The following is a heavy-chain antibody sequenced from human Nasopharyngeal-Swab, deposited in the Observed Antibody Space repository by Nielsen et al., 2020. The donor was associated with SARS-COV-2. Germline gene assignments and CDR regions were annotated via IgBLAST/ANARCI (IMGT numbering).Heavy chain of an antibody. V-gene: IGHV3-9*01. CDR2: ISWNSGSI. D-gene: IGHD1-26*01. J-gene: IGHJ2*01. CDR3: AKDRDDYSGTVPIWYFDL. Sequence: SLKISCAASGFTFDDYAMHWVRQAPGKGLEWVSGISWNSGSIGYADSVKGRFTISRDNAKNSLYLQMNSLRAEDTALYYCAKDRDDYSGTVPIWYFDLWGRGTLVTVSS. CDR1: GFTFDDYA.